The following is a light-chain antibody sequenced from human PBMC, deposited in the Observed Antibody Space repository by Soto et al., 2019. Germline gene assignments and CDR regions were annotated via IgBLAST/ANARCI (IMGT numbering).Light chain of an antibody. CDR1: SSDVGCYNY. CDR3: TSYAGRNTGI. J-gene: IGLJ2*01. CDR2: AVS. V-gene: IGLV2-8*01. Sequence: QSALTQPPSASGSPGQSVTISCTGTSSDVGCYNYVSWYQQHPGKAPKLMIYAVSERPSGVPDRFSGSKSGNTASLTVSGLHAEDEADYYCTSYAGRNTGIFGGGTKLTVL.